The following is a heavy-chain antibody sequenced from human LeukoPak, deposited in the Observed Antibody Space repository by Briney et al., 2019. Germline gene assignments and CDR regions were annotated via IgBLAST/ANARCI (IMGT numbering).Heavy chain of an antibody. J-gene: IGHJ4*02. V-gene: IGHV3-33*01. CDR2: IWYDGSNK. CDR1: GFTFSSYG. Sequence: QPGGSLRLSCAASGFTFSSYGMPWVRQAPGKGLEWVAVIWYDGSNKYYADSVKGRFTISRDNSKNTLYLQMNSLRAEDTAVYYCARDLGYYSLDYWGQGTLVTVSS. CDR3: ARDLGYYSLDY. D-gene: IGHD3-22*01.